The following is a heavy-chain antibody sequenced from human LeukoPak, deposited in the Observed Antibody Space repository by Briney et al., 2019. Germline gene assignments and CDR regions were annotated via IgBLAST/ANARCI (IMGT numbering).Heavy chain of an antibody. CDR3: AFGMVRGEWFPPKNGAFDY. V-gene: IGHV3-9*01. D-gene: IGHD3-10*01. J-gene: IGHJ4*02. CDR2: ISWNSGSI. CDR1: GFTFDDYA. Sequence: GRSLRLSCAASGFTFDDYAMHWVRQAPGKGLEWVSGISWNSGSIGYADSVKGRFTISRDNAKNSLYLQMNSLRAEDTALYYCAFGMVRGEWFPPKNGAFDYWGQGTLVTVSS.